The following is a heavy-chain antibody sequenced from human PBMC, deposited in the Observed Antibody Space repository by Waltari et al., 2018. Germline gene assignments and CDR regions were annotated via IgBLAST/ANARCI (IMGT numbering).Heavy chain of an antibody. CDR2: LTYDGSNK. D-gene: IGHD6-19*01. Sequence: QVQLVESGGGVVQPGRSLRLSCAASGFVFSTYAMHWVRQAPGKWRYWVAVLTYDGSNKYYTASLKGRFTISRDNSKNTMYLQMDSRRTDDTAVYYCARENRQWLAPEPYYFDYWGRGTLVTVTS. CDR3: ARENRQWLAPEPYYFDY. V-gene: IGHV3-30*10. J-gene: IGHJ4*02. CDR1: GFVFSTYA.